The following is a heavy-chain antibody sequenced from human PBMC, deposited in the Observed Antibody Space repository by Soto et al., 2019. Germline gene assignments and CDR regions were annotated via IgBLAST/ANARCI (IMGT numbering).Heavy chain of an antibody. J-gene: IGHJ4*02. CDR3: ARDRCTNGVCYATSDY. Sequence: GGSLRLSCATSGFTFSTYAMHWVRQAPGKGLEYVSAISSNGRSTYYANSVKGRFTISRDNSKNTLYLQMDSLRAEDMAVYYCARDRCTNGVCYATSDYWGQGTLVTVSS. V-gene: IGHV3-64*01. D-gene: IGHD2-8*01. CDR1: GFTFSTYA. CDR2: ISSNGRST.